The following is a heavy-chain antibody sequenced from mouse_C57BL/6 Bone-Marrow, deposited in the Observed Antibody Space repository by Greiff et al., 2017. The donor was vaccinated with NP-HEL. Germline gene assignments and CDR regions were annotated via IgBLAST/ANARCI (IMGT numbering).Heavy chain of an antibody. CDR3: ARLLRLAWFAY. CDR2: ISDGGSYT. Sequence: EVKLMESGGGLVKPGGSLKLSCAASGFTFSSYAMSWVRQTPEKRLEWVATISDGGSYTYYPDNVKGRFTISRDNAKNNLYLQMSHLKSEDTAMYYCARLLRLAWFAYWGQGTLVTVSA. CDR1: GFTFSSYA. J-gene: IGHJ3*01. D-gene: IGHD1-2*01. V-gene: IGHV5-4*03.